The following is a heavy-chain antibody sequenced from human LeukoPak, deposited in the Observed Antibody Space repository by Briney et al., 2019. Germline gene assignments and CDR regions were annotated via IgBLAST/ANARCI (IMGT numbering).Heavy chain of an antibody. V-gene: IGHV4-59*01. J-gene: IGHJ6*03. CDR3: ARVSSSFNYAYYYYMDV. CDR1: GGSISIYY. D-gene: IGHD6-13*01. Sequence: SESLSLTCTVSGGSISIYYWSWIRQPPGKGLEWVGYIYYSGSTNYNPSPKSRVTISVDTSKNQFSLRLSSVTAADTAVYYCARVSSSFNYAYYYYMDVWGKGTTVTISS. CDR2: IYYSGST.